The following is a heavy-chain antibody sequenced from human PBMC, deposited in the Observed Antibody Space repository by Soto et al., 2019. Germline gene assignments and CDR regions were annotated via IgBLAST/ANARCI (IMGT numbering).Heavy chain of an antibody. CDR1: GGSITRGGYY. Sequence: PSETLSLTCTVSGGSITRGGYYRSWIRQRPGKALEWIGHNYYSGSTYYNPSLKSRIAISVDKSQKQFSLKLNSVTAADTAVYYCARIHYYDSSGYYSTVDSWGPGTLVTVSS. V-gene: IGHV4-31*03. CDR2: NYYSGST. D-gene: IGHD3-22*01. CDR3: ARIHYYDSSGYYSTVDS. J-gene: IGHJ4*02.